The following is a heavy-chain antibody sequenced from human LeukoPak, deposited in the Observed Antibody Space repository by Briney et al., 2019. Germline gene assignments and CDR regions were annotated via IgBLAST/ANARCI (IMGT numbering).Heavy chain of an antibody. J-gene: IGHJ4*02. D-gene: IGHD3-3*01. CDR1: GGTFSSHS. CDR3: ARPRRYYDSWGGYPPFDY. V-gene: IGHV1-69*13. Sequence: SVKVSCKASGGTFSSHSFNWVRQAPGQGLEWLGGIIPMSSTTKYAQNFQGRVTITADESTNTAFMELSSLRPEDTAVYYCARPRRYYDSWGGYPPFDYWGQGTLVTVSS. CDR2: IIPMSSTT.